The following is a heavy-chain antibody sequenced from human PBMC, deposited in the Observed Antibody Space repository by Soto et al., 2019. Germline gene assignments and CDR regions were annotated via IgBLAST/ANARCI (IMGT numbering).Heavy chain of an antibody. CDR3: ARVRDWFDP. CDR2: IYHSGYT. J-gene: IGHJ5*02. Sequence: SETLSLTCTVSYYSIGSTYYWGWIRQPPGKGLEWIGNIYHSGYTNYNPSLKSRVTISVDTSKNQFSLRLTSVTAADTAVYYCARVRDWFDPWGQGTLVTVSS. D-gene: IGHD3-3*01. CDR1: YYSIGSTYY. V-gene: IGHV4-38-2*02.